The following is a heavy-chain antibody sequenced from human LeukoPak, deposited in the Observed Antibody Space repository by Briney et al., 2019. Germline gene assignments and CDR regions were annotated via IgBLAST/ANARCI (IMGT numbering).Heavy chain of an antibody. CDR1: GFTFSSCA. D-gene: IGHD3-22*01. Sequence: GGSLRLSCAASGFTFSSCAMHRVRQAPGKGLEWVAVISYGGSNKYYADSVKGRFTTSRDNSKNTLYLQMNSLRAEDTAVYYCARDRDSSGYLDAFDIWGQGTMVTVSS. CDR2: ISYGGSNK. V-gene: IGHV3-30-3*01. CDR3: ARDRDSSGYLDAFDI. J-gene: IGHJ3*02.